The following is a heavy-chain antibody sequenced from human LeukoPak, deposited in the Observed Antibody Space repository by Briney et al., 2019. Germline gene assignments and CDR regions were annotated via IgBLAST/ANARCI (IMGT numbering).Heavy chain of an antibody. D-gene: IGHD1-7*01. CDR3: ARTTGITGTTPLDY. V-gene: IGHV1-18*01. CDR2: ISAYNGNT. Sequence: GASVKVSCKASGYTFTSYGISWMLQAPGQGLEWMGWISAYNGNTNYAQKLQGRVTMATDTSTSTAYMELRSLRSDDTAVYYCARTTGITGTTPLDYWGQGTLVTVSS. CDR1: GYTFTSYG. J-gene: IGHJ4*02.